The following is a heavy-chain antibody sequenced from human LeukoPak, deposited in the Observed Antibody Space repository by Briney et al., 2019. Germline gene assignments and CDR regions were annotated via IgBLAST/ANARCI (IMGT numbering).Heavy chain of an antibody. CDR2: INHSGST. CDR3: ARSVTTYYYDSSGYGGLDC. CDR1: GGSFSGYY. J-gene: IGHJ4*02. D-gene: IGHD3-22*01. V-gene: IGHV4-34*01. Sequence: SETLSLTCAVYGGSFSGYYWSWIRQPPGKGLEWIGEINHSGSTNYNPSLKSRVTISVDTSKNQFSLKLSSVTAADTAVYYCARSVTTYYYDSSGYGGLDCWGQGTLVTVSS.